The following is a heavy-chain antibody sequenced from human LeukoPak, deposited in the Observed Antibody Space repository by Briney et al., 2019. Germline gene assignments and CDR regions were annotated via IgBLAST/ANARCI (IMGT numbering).Heavy chain of an antibody. CDR2: ISSSSSYI. Sequence: GGSLRLSCAASGFTFSSYSMNWVRQAPGKGLEWVSSISSSSSYIYYADSVKGRFTISGDNAKNSLYLQMNSLRAEDTAVYYCARLKYSSSWYYFDYWGQGTLVTVSS. J-gene: IGHJ4*02. V-gene: IGHV3-21*01. CDR1: GFTFSSYS. CDR3: ARLKYSSSWYYFDY. D-gene: IGHD6-13*01.